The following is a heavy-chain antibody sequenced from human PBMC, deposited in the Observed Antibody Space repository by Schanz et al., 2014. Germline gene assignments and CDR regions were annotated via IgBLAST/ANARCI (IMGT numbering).Heavy chain of an antibody. CDR3: ARGGTYGIFYDHMDV. Sequence: QVLLQESGPVLVKPSETLSLTCTVSGGPISSGVHYWSWVRQPAGRGLEWIGRIYISGSTRFNPSLKSRVAMSLYTTNRQAARTPRFVPAADTAVDYCARGGTYGIFYDHMDVWGRGTTVTVSS. V-gene: IGHV4-61*02. CDR1: GGPISSGVHY. CDR2: IYISGST. D-gene: IGHD3-22*01. J-gene: IGHJ6*02.